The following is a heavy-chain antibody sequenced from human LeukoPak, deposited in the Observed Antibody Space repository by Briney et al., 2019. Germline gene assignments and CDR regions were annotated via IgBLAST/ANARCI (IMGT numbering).Heavy chain of an antibody. D-gene: IGHD2-2*01. CDR1: GFIFNNYA. J-gene: IGHJ6*02. CDR3: ARVRAGYCTSTSCYTGMDV. V-gene: IGHV3-30*04. CDR2: ISYDGSNE. Sequence: GGSLRLSCAASGFIFNNYAMSWVRQAPGKGLEWVALISYDGSNEYYADSVRGRFTISRDDSKFTLYMQMNSLRAEDTAVYYCARVRAGYCTSTSCYTGMDVWGQGTTVTVSS.